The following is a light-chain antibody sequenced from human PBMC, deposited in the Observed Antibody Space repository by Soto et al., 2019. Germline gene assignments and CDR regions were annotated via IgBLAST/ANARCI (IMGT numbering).Light chain of an antibody. Sequence: EIVITQSPATLSVSPGERATHSCRASQSVSSNLAWYQQKPGQAPRLLIYGASTRATGIPARFSGSGSGTEFTLTISSLQSEDFAVYYCQQYNNWPITLGQGTRLEIK. J-gene: IGKJ5*01. CDR2: GAS. CDR3: QQYNNWPIT. CDR1: QSVSSN. V-gene: IGKV3-15*01.